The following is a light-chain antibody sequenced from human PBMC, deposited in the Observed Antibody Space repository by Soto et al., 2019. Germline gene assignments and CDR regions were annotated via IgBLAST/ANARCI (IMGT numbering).Light chain of an antibody. CDR3: SSYTSSSIV. CDR1: SSDVGGYNY. Sequence: QSALTQPASVSGSPGQSITISCTGTSSDVGGYNYVSWYQQHTGKAPKLMIYDVSNRPSGVSNRFSGSKSGNTASLTISGIQAEDEADYYCSSYTSSSIVFGGGTKLTVL. V-gene: IGLV2-14*01. J-gene: IGLJ2*01. CDR2: DVS.